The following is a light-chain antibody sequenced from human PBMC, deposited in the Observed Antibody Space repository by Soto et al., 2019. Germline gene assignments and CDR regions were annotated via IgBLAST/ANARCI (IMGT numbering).Light chain of an antibody. CDR3: SSYSSSSTLYV. CDR1: SSDVGGYNF. CDR2: EVS. V-gene: IGLV2-14*01. Sequence: QSVLTQPASVSGSPGQSITISCTGTSSDVGGYNFVSWYQQHPGKAPKLMIREVSNRPSGVSNRFSGSKSGNTASLTISRLQPEDEADYYCSSYSSSSTLYVFGTGTKVTVL. J-gene: IGLJ1*01.